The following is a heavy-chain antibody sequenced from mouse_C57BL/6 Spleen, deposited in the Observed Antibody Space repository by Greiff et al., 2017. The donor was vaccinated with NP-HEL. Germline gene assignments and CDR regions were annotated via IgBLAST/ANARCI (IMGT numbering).Heavy chain of an antibody. V-gene: IGHV1-61*01. Sequence: VQLQQPGAELVRPGSSAKLSCKASGYTFTSYWMDWVKQRPGQGLEWIGNIYPSDSETHYNQKFKDKATLTVDKSSSTAYMQLSSLTSEDSAVYYCAREGYGFFDYWGQGTTLTVSS. D-gene: IGHD2-10*02. CDR1: GYTFTSYW. J-gene: IGHJ2*01. CDR3: AREGYGFFDY. CDR2: IYPSDSET.